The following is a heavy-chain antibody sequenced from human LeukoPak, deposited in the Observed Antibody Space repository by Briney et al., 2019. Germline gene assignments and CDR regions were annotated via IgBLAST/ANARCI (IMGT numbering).Heavy chain of an antibody. CDR3: ARLNGGG. CDR2: SDYSGNT. J-gene: IGHJ4*02. CDR1: SGSISNYY. Sequence: SETLSLTCTVSSGSISNYYWSWIRQPPGKGLEWIGFSDYSGNTNYNPSLKSRVTISLDTSKDQIALKLGSVTAADTAVYYCARLNGGGWGQGTLVVVTS. V-gene: IGHV4-59*08. D-gene: IGHD2-8*01.